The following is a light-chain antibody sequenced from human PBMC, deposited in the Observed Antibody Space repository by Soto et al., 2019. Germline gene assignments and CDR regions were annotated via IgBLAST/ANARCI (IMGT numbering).Light chain of an antibody. CDR2: DVS. CDR3: SSYTSSSTVV. Sequence: QSALTQPASVSGSTGQSITISCTGTSSDVGGYNYVCWYQQHPGKAPKLMICDVSNRPSGVSNRFSGSKSGNTASLTISGLQAEDEADYYCSSYTSSSTVVFSGGTKLTVL. J-gene: IGLJ2*01. V-gene: IGLV2-14*01. CDR1: SSDVGGYNY.